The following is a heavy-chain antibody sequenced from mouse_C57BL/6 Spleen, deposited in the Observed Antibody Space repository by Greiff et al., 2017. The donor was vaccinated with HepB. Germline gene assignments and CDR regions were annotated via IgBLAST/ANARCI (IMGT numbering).Heavy chain of an antibody. CDR3: VSLYYDYDGFAY. CDR2: INPSTGGT. J-gene: IGHJ3*01. Sequence: EVKLQQSGPELVKPGASAKISCKASGYSFTGYYMNWVKQSPEKSLEWIGEINPSTGGTTYNQKFKAKATLTVDKSSSTAYMQLKSLTSEDSAVYYCVSLYYDYDGFAYWGQGTLVTVSA. D-gene: IGHD2-4*01. CDR1: GYSFTGYY. V-gene: IGHV1-42*01.